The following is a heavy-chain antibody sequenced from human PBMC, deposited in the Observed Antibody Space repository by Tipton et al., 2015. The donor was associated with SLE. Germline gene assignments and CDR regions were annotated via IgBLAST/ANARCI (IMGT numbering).Heavy chain of an antibody. D-gene: IGHD3-22*01. CDR3: ARHLGPYYDSSGYHGGGWFDP. CDR2: IYTSGSS. V-gene: IGHV4-4*07. J-gene: IGHJ5*02. CDR1: GGSISSYY. Sequence: TLSLTCTVSGGSISSYYWSWIRQPAGKGLDWIGRIYTSGSSNYNPSLKSRVTLSVDTSKNQFALKLSPVTAADTAVYYCARHLGPYYDSSGYHGGGWFDPWGQGTLVTVSS.